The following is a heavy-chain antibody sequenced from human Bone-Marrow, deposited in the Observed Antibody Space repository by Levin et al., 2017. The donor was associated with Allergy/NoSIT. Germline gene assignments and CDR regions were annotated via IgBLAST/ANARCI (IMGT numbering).Heavy chain of an antibody. CDR3: ARDGGYCSSTSCAGEPWIDY. J-gene: IGHJ4*02. D-gene: IGHD2-2*01. CDR2: IWYDGSNK. V-gene: IGHV3-33*01. Sequence: AGGSLRLSCAASGFTFSSYGMHWVRQAPGKGLEWVAVIWYDGSNKYYADSVKGRFTISRDNSKNTLYLQMNSLRAEDTAVYYCARDGGYCSSTSCAGEPWIDYWGQGTLVTVSS. CDR1: GFTFSSYG.